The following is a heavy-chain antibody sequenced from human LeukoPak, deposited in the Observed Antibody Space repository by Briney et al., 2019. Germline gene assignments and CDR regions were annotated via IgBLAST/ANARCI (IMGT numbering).Heavy chain of an antibody. CDR3: ARAPYTGSWYFDY. CDR1: GFTVSTNY. D-gene: IGHD6-13*01. V-gene: IGHV3-66*01. J-gene: IGHJ4*02. Sequence: GGSLRLSCAASGFTVSTNYMSWVRQAPGKGLEWVSVIYSGGRTYYADSVKGRFTISRDNSKNTLYLQMNSLRAEDTAVYYCARAPYTGSWYFDYWGQGTLVTVSS. CDR2: IYSGGRT.